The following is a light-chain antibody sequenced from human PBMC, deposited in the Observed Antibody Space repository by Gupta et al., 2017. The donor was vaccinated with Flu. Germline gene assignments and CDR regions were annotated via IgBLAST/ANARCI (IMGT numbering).Light chain of an antibody. CDR1: QSISSY. CDR3: QQSDTTPHT. J-gene: IGKJ3*01. V-gene: IGKV1-39*01. CDR2: AAS. Sequence: PSSMSASVGDRVTSACRASQSISSYLNWYQQTPGKAHKLLIYAASRLQSGVPSRFSGSASGTDFTLTISMLQPEDFATYYCQQSDTTPHTFGHGTKLDIK.